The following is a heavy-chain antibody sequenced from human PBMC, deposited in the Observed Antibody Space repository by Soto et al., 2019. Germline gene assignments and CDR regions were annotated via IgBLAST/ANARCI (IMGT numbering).Heavy chain of an antibody. Sequence: PGGSLRLSCAASGFTFSSYGMHWVRQAPGKGLEWVAVIWYDGSNKYYADSVKGRFTISRDNSKNTLYLQMNSLRAEDTAVYYCDRDRGSYFFDYWGQGTLVTVSS. V-gene: IGHV3-33*01. CDR2: IWYDGSNK. CDR1: GFTFSSYG. D-gene: IGHD1-26*01. J-gene: IGHJ4*02. CDR3: DRDRGSYFFDY.